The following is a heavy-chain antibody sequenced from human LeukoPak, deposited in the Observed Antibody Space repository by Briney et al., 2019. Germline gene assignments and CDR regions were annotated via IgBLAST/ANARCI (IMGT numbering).Heavy chain of an antibody. CDR2: INPNSGGT. CDR3: ARVESIAARRAFDI. D-gene: IGHD6-6*01. Sequence: ASVKVSCKASGYTFTGYYIHWVRQAPGQGLEWMGWINPNSGGTNYAQKFQGRVTMTRDTSISTAYMELSRLRSDDTAVYYCARVESIAARRAFDIWGQGTMVTVSS. V-gene: IGHV1-2*02. CDR1: GYTFTGYY. J-gene: IGHJ3*02.